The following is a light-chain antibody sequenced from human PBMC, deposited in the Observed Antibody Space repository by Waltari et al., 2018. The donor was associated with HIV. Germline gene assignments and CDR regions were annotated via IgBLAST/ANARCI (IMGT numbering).Light chain of an antibody. V-gene: IGKV3-20*01. CDR3: QQYDTSPFT. CDR2: GAS. J-gene: IGKJ3*01. CDR1: QSFRGGN. Sequence: EIVLTQSPGSLSLSPGEGATLSCRASQSFRGGNLAWYQQKSGQTPSLLIYGASSRATGIADRFSGSGSGTEFTLTISRLEPDDLAVYFCQQYDTSPFTFGPGTTVEIK.